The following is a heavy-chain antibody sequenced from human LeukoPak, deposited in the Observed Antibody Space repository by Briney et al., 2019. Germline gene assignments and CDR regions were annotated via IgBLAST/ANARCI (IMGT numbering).Heavy chain of an antibody. V-gene: IGHV3-7*01. CDR2: IKQDGSEK. J-gene: IGHJ4*02. CDR3: ARGSIGNYGAYGAIDY. D-gene: IGHD4-17*01. CDR1: GFTFSSYL. Sequence: GGSLRLSCAASGFTFSSYLMSWVRQAPGKGLEWVANIKQDGSEKYYVDSLKGRFTISRENAKNSLYLQMNSLRAEDTAVYYCARGSIGNYGAYGAIDYWGQGTLVTVSS.